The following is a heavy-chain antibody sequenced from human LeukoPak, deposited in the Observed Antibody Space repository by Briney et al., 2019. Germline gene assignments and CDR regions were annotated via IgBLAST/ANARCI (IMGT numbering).Heavy chain of an antibody. CDR1: GFTFGGYG. CDR3: TRYNNDHFDY. Sequence: GGSLRLSCGGSGFTFGGYGMHWFRQTPGKGLEWVAVIAYDGSRAFYADSVKGRFTISRDNSKNTMSVQMDDLRAEDTAVYYCTRYNNDHFDYWGQGTLVTVSS. V-gene: IGHV3-33*01. J-gene: IGHJ4*02. D-gene: IGHD1-14*01. CDR2: IAYDGSRA.